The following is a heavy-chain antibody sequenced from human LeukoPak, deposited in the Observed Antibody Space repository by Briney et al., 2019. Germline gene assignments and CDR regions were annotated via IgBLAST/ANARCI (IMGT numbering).Heavy chain of an antibody. Sequence: PGGSLRLSCAASGFTFDAFTMHWVRQVPGKGLEWVSVIINSGGSTYYADSVKGRFTISRDNSKNTLYLQMNSLRAEDTAVYYCAKDIYGDYGGLDYWGQGTLVTVSS. V-gene: IGHV3-23*01. CDR3: AKDIYGDYGGLDY. D-gene: IGHD4-17*01. CDR2: IINSGGST. J-gene: IGHJ4*02. CDR1: GFTFDAFT.